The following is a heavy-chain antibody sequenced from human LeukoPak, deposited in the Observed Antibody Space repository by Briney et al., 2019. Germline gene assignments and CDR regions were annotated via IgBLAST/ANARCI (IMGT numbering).Heavy chain of an antibody. CDR1: GYTFTSYY. D-gene: IGHD6-19*01. J-gene: IGHJ6*02. V-gene: IGHV1-46*01. CDR2: INPSGGST. CDR3: ASRVQTGVAVEHYYYGMDV. Sequence: ASVTVSCKASGYTFTSYYMHWVRQAPGQGLEGMGLINPSGGSTRYTQKFQGRVTMTRDTSTSTVYMELSTMRSEDTAVYYCASRVQTGVAVEHYYYGMDVWGQGTTVTVSS.